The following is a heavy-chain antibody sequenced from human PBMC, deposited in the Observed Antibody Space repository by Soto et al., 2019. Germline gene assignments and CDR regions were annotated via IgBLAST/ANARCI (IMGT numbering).Heavy chain of an antibody. D-gene: IGHD1-26*01. V-gene: IGHV3-23*01. CDR1: GFTFSSYA. CDR3: AKAPSTFVNPGDAFDI. J-gene: IGHJ3*02. Sequence: EVQLLESGGGLVQPGGSLRLSCAASGFTFSSYAMSWVRQAPGKGLEWVSAISGSVGSTYYADAVKGRFTISRANSTNTLYLQMNSLRAEDTAVYYCAKAPSTFVNPGDAFDIWGQGTMVTVSS. CDR2: ISGSVGST.